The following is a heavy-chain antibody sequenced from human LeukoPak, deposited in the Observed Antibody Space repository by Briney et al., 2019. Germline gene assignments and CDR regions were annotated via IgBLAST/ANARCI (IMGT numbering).Heavy chain of an antibody. J-gene: IGHJ6*03. CDR2: IYIGGST. V-gene: IGHV4-4*07. CDR1: GGSISSYY. D-gene: IGHD6-19*01. CDR3: ARIVNSSGWYIGDYYYYYMDV. Sequence: IPSETLSLTCTVSGGSISSYYWNWIRQPAGKALKWIGHIYIGGSTNYKPSLKSRVTISVDTSKNQFSLKLSSVTAADTAVYYCARIVNSSGWYIGDYYYYYMDVWGKGTTVTVSS.